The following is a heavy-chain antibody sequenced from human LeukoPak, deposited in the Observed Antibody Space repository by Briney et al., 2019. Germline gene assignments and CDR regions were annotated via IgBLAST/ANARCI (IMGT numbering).Heavy chain of an antibody. CDR1: GFTFNSYA. V-gene: IGHV3-23*01. J-gene: IGHJ3*02. Sequence: GGSLRLSCAASGFTFNSYAMSWVRQAPGKGLEWVSGISGSGGSTYYADSVKGRFTISRDNSKNTLYLQMSSLRAEDTAVYYCHGGYDCYGFDIWSQGTMVTVSS. CDR2: ISGSGGST. D-gene: IGHD5-12*01. CDR3: HGGYDCYGFDI.